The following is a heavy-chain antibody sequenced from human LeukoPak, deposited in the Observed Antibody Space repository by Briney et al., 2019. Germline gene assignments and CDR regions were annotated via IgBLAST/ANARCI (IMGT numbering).Heavy chain of an antibody. J-gene: IGHJ4*02. CDR1: GGTFSSYA. Sequence: GASVKVSCKASGGTFSSYAISWVRQAPGQGLEWMGRIIPILGIANYAQKFQGRVTITADKSTSTAYMELSSLRSEDTAVYYCARDYLGIAVAGYYFDYWGQGTLVTVSS. V-gene: IGHV1-69*04. CDR3: ARDYLGIAVAGYYFDY. CDR2: IIPILGIA. D-gene: IGHD6-19*01.